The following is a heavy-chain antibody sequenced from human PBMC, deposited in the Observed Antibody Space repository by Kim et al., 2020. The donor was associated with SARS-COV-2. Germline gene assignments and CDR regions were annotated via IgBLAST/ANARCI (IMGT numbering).Heavy chain of an antibody. CDR2: IKSKTDGGTT. D-gene: IGHD6-19*01. CDR3: TGRIAVAGDDAFDI. Sequence: GGSLRLSCAASGFTFSNAWMSWVRQAPGKGLEWVGRIKSKTDGGTTDYAAPVKGRFTISRDDSKNTLYLQMNSLKTEDTAVYYCTGRIAVAGDDAFDIWGQGTMVTVSS. V-gene: IGHV3-15*01. CDR1: GFTFSNAW. J-gene: IGHJ3*02.